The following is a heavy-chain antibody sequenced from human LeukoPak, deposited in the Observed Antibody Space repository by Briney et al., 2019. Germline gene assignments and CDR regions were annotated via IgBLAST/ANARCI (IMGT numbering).Heavy chain of an antibody. Sequence: SETLSLTCTVSGGSISSYYWSWIRQPPGKGLEWIGYIYYSVSTNYNPSLKSRVTISVDTSKNQFSLKLSSVTAADTAVYYCARQSCSSTSCYSPRRGYYYYGMDVWGQGTTVTVSS. CDR1: GGSISSYY. CDR2: IYYSVST. J-gene: IGHJ6*02. CDR3: ARQSCSSTSCYSPRRGYYYYGMDV. D-gene: IGHD2-2*01. V-gene: IGHV4-59*08.